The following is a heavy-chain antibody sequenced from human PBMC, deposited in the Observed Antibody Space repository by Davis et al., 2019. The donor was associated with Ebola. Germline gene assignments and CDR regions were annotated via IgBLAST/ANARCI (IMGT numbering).Heavy chain of an antibody. CDR2: IYHSGGT. CDR1: GYSISSGYY. J-gene: IGHJ4*02. V-gene: IGHV4-38-2*02. D-gene: IGHD1-26*01. Sequence: SETLSLTCTVSGYSISSGYYWGWIRQPPGKGLEWIGSIYHSGGTYYNPSLKSRVTISVDTSKNQFSLKLSSVTAADTAVYYCAEVGATTVGSFDYWGQGTLVTVSS. CDR3: AEVGATTVGSFDY.